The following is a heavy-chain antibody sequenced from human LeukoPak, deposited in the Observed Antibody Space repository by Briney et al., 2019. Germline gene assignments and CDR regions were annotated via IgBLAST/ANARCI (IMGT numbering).Heavy chain of an antibody. J-gene: IGHJ4*02. D-gene: IGHD3-10*01. V-gene: IGHV3-30*18. Sequence: GGSLRLSCAASGFAFSSYGMHWVRQAPGKGLEWVAVISYDGSNKYHADSVKGRFTISRDNSKNTLYLQMNSLRAEDTAVYYCAKGSELQIDYWGQGTLVTVSS. CDR2: ISYDGSNK. CDR1: GFAFSSYG. CDR3: AKGSELQIDY.